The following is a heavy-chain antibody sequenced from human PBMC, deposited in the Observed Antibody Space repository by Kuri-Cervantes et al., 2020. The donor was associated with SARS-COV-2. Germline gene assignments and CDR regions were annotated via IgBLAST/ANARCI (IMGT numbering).Heavy chain of an antibody. CDR2: IYSGGNT. CDR1: GFTVSTNY. D-gene: IGHD2-21*01. V-gene: IGHV3-53*01. CDR3: ARATSYCGGDCYIFDY. J-gene: IGHJ4*02. Sequence: GESLKISCVISGFTVSTNYMTWVRQAPGKGLEWVSTIYSGGNTFYADSVKGRFTISRDNSKNTLYLQMNSLRAEDTAVYYCARATSYCGGDCYIFDYWGQGTLVTVSS.